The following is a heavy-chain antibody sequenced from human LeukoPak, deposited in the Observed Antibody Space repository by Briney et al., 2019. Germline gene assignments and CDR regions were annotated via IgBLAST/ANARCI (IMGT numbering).Heavy chain of an antibody. J-gene: IGHJ3*02. CDR3: ARLEVTLMRGALDI. V-gene: IGHV5-51*01. CDR2: IYPDDSDT. D-gene: IGHD3-16*01. Sequence: GESLKISCKGSGYSFTKYWIGWVRQMPGKGLVWMGIIYPDDSDTRYSPSFQGQVTISADKSISTPYLQWSSLKASDTAMYYCARLEVTLMRGALDIWGQGTMVTVPS. CDR1: GYSFTKYW.